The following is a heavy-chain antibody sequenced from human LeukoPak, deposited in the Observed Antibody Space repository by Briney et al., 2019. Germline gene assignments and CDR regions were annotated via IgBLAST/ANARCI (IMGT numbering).Heavy chain of an antibody. D-gene: IGHD2-2*01. CDR1: GFTFSNYR. CDR3: AKDSTSKLDY. CDR2: ISSGSSYI. Sequence: PGGSLRLSCAASGFTFSNYRMNWVRQAPGKGLEWVSSISSGSSYIYYADSAKGRFTISRDNSKNSLYLQMNSLRTEDTALYYCAKDSTSKLDYWGQGTLVTVSS. J-gene: IGHJ4*02. V-gene: IGHV3-21*04.